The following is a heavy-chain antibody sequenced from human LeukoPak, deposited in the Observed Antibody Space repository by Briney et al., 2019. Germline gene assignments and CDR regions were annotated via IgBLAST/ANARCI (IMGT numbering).Heavy chain of an antibody. V-gene: IGHV4-39*07. D-gene: IGHD3-22*01. CDR3: AKSSGYYIDAFDI. Sequence: SETLSLTCTVSGGSISSSSYYWGWIRQPPGKGLEWIGGIYYSGSTYYNPSLKSRVTISVDTSKNQFSLKLSSVTAADTAVYYCAKSSGYYIDAFDIWGQGTMVTVSS. CDR2: IYYSGST. J-gene: IGHJ3*02. CDR1: GGSISSSSYY.